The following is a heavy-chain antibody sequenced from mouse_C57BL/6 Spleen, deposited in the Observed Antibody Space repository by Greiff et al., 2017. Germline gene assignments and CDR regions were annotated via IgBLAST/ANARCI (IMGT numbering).Heavy chain of an antibody. J-gene: IGHJ2*01. CDR3: TTLTGIDY. V-gene: IGHV14-4*01. CDR1: GFNIKDDY. Sequence: VQLQQSGAELVRPGASVKLSCTASGFNIKDDYMHWVKQRPEQGLEWIGWIDPENGDTEYASKFQGKATITADTSSNTAYLQLSSLTSEDTAVYYCTTLTGIDYWGQGTTLRVSS. D-gene: IGHD4-1*01. CDR2: IDPENGDT.